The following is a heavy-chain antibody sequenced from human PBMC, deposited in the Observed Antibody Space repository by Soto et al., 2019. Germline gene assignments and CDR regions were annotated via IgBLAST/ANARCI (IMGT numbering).Heavy chain of an antibody. CDR3: ARANCCDDDEFDY. CDR2: VNPNSGGA. J-gene: IGHJ4*02. V-gene: IGHV1-2*02. Sequence: ASVKVSCKASGYSFTGFYIHWVRQAPGQGLEGMGWVNPNSGGAHYAQKFQGRVTMARDTSVTSAYMEVTRLRSDDTAIYYCARANCCDDDEFDYWGQGTPVTVSS. CDR1: GYSFTGFY. D-gene: IGHD2-15*01.